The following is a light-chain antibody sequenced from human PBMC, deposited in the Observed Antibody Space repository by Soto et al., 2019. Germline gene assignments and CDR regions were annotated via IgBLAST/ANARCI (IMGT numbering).Light chain of an antibody. CDR3: QQYNSWPPIT. V-gene: IGKV1-5*01. Sequence: DSQMTQSPSTLSASVGDSVTITCLASQSVSNWLAWYQQKPGKAPKLLIYDVSSLQSGVPSRFSGGGSGTEFTLTISSLQSEDFVVYYCQQYNSWPPITFGQGTRLEIK. CDR2: DVS. J-gene: IGKJ5*01. CDR1: QSVSNW.